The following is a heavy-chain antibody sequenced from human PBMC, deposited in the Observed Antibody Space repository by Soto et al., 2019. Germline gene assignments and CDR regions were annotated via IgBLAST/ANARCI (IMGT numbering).Heavy chain of an antibody. Sequence: GGSLRLSCAASGFNFSSYEMNWVRQAPGKGLEWISYISFSGSTKNYADSVKGRFTISRDNAKNSLFLQMNSLRAEDTAVYYCARDPPRFYYNGMDVWGQGTTVTVSS. CDR3: ARDPPRFYYNGMDV. CDR1: GFNFSSYE. V-gene: IGHV3-48*03. D-gene: IGHD4-17*01. J-gene: IGHJ6*02. CDR2: ISFSGSTK.